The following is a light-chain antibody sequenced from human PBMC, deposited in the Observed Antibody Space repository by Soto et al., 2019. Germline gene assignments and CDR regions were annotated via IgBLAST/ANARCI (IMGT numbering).Light chain of an antibody. CDR2: EVS. CDR3: SSYTSRSTLV. V-gene: IGLV2-14*01. Sequence: QSALTQPASVSGSPGQSITISCTGTSSNVGGYKYVSWYQQHPGKAPKLIIYEVSYRPSGISNRFSGSKSDNTASLTISGLRAEDEADYYCSSYTSRSTLVFGGGTQLTVL. CDR1: SSNVGGYKY. J-gene: IGLJ2*01.